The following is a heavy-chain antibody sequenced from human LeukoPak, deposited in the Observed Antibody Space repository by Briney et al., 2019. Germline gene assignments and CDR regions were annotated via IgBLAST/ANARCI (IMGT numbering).Heavy chain of an antibody. J-gene: IGHJ4*02. CDR1: GGSIIGSY. CDR2: IYNTVDV. Sequence: SETLSLTCTVSGGSIIGSYWTWIRQSPGGGLEYIGYIYNTVDVNYSPSLRSRVTISIDMSRSQFSLRLKSVTAADTAIYYCARSRNYDSTGYNPTYYFDSWGQGALVTVSS. V-gene: IGHV4-59*01. D-gene: IGHD3-22*01. CDR3: ARSRNYDSTGYNPTYYFDS.